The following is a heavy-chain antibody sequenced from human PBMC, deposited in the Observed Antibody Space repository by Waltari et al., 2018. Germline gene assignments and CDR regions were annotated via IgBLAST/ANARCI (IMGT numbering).Heavy chain of an antibody. D-gene: IGHD3-3*01. CDR2: INHSGST. CDR1: GGSFSGYY. Sequence: QVQLQQWGAGLLKPSETLSLTCAVYGGSFSGYYWSWIRQPPGKGLEWIGEINHSGSTNYNPSLKSRVTISVDTSKNQFSLKLSSVTAADTAVYYCARGGFLEWFLPYYYYGMDVWGQGTTVTVSS. V-gene: IGHV4-34*01. J-gene: IGHJ6*02. CDR3: ARGGFLEWFLPYYYYGMDV.